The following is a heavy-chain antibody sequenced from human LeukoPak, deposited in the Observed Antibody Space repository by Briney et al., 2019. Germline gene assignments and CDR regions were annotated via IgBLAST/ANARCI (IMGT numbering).Heavy chain of an antibody. CDR3: ARCEVDYYYMDV. V-gene: IGHV4-4*09. CDR2: IYTSGST. Sequence: PSETLSLTCTVSGGSISSYYWSWMRQPPGKGLEWIGYIYTSGSTNYNPSLKSRVTISVDTSKNQFSLKLSSVTAADTAVYYCARCEVDYYYMDVWGKGTTVTVSS. CDR1: GGSISSYY. D-gene: IGHD2-2*01. J-gene: IGHJ6*03.